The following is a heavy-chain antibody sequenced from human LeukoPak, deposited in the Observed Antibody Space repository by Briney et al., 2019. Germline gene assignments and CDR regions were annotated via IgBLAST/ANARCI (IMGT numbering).Heavy chain of an antibody. CDR3: ARERGDFWSGGDYYYMDV. CDR1: GGSISGYH. Sequence: ASETLSLTCNVSGGSISGYHWSWIRQPPGKGLEWIGYIYNSGSTKYNPYRKSRVTISVDTSKHLFSLKLSSVTAADTAVYYCARERGDFWSGGDYYYMDVWGKGTPVTVSS. V-gene: IGHV4-59*01. CDR2: IYNSGST. J-gene: IGHJ6*03. D-gene: IGHD3-3*01.